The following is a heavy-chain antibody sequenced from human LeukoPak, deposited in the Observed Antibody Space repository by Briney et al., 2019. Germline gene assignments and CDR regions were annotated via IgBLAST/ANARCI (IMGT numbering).Heavy chain of an antibody. CDR3: ARGNGLYCGGDCYSYYHYYMDV. J-gene: IGHJ6*03. CDR2: ISSSGSTI. D-gene: IGHD2-21*02. CDR1: GFTFSSYE. V-gene: IGHV3-48*03. Sequence: GGSLRLSCAASGFTFSSYEMNWVRQAPGKGLEWVSYISSSGSTIYYADSVKGRFTISRDNAKNSLYLQMNSLRAEDTAVYYCARGNGLYCGGDCYSYYHYYMDVWGKGTTVTVSS.